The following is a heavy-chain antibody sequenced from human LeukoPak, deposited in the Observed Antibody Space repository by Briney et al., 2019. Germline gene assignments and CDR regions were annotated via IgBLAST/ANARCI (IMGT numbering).Heavy chain of an antibody. CDR3: ASAPPTTTATAFDP. V-gene: IGHV4-59*01. D-gene: IGHD1-14*01. CDR1: GASISSYY. Sequence: TSETLSLTCTVSGASISSYYWNWIRQPPGKRLEWIGYIYYSGGTYYNPSLKSRVTISADTSKNQFSLRLSSVTAADTAVYYCASAPPTTTATAFDPWGQGTLVTVSS. J-gene: IGHJ5*02. CDR2: IYYSGGT.